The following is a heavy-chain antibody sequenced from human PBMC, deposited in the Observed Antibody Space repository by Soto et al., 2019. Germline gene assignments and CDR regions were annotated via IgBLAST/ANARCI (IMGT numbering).Heavy chain of an antibody. D-gene: IGHD5-12*01. V-gene: IGHV3-30*18. CDR2: ISYDGSNK. Sequence: QVQLVESGGGVVQPGRSLRLSCAASGFTFSSYGMHWFRQAPGKGLEWVAGISYDGSNKYYADSVKGRFTISRDNSKNTLYLQMNSLRAEDTAVYYCAKDGYSGYDFMEYWGQGTLVTVSS. CDR3: AKDGYSGYDFMEY. J-gene: IGHJ4*02. CDR1: GFTFSSYG.